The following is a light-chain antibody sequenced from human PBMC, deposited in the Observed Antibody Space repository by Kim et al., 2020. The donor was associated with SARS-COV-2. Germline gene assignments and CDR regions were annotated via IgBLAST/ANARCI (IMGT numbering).Light chain of an antibody. J-gene: IGLJ3*02. V-gene: IGLV6-57*01. CDR3: QSYADNWV. CDR1: SGSIASNF. CDR2: EDN. Sequence: NFMLTQPHSVSESPGKTVTISCTRSSGSIASNFVQWYQQRPGSSPTIVIYEDNQRPSGVPDRFSGSIDSSSNSASLTISGLMTEDEADYYCQSYADNWVFGGGTQLTVL.